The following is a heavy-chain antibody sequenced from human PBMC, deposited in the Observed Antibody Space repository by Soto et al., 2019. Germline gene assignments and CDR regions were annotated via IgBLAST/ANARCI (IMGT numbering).Heavy chain of an antibody. V-gene: IGHV3-23*01. Sequence: EVQLLESGGGLIQPGGSLRLSCVASGFTFSNYAMSWVRQAPGKGLEWVSSINSGGDDVYYADSVRGRFTISRDNSKNTLCLQINSLRAEDTAIYYCANPAQRWRVRRYGVDVWGQGTTVTFSS. CDR2: INSGGDDV. J-gene: IGHJ6*01. CDR3: ANPAQRWRVRRYGVDV. CDR1: GFTFSNYA. D-gene: IGHD6-19*01.